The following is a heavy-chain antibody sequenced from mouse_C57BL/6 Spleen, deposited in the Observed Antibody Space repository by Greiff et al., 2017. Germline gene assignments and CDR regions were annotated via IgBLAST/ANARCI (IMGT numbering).Heavy chain of an antibody. CDR1: GYTFTDYE. CDR3: TRYYGNYDYAMDY. J-gene: IGHJ4*01. D-gene: IGHD2-1*01. V-gene: IGHV1-15*01. Sequence: QVQLKQSGAELVRPGASVTLSCKASGYTFTDYEMHWVKQTPVHGLEWIGAIDPETGGTAYNQKFKGKAILTADKSSSTAYMELRSLTSEDSAVYYCTRYYGNYDYAMDYWGQGTSVTVSS. CDR2: IDPETGGT.